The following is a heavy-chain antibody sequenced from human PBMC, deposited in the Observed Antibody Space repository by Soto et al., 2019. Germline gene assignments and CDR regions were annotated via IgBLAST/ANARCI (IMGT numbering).Heavy chain of an antibody. CDR2: IKQDGSEK. CDR1: GFTFSSYW. D-gene: IGHD3-22*01. CDR3: ARDHNYDSSGYCDY. J-gene: IGHJ4*02. V-gene: IGHV3-7*01. Sequence: GGSLRLSCAASGFTFSSYWMSWVRQAPGKGLEWVANIKQDGSEKYYVDSVKGRFTISRDNAKNSLYLQMNSLRAEDTAVYYCARDHNYDSSGYCDYWGQGTLVTVSS.